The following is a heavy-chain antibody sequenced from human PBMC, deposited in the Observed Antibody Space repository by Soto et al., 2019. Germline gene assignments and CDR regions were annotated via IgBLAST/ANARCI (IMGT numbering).Heavy chain of an antibody. D-gene: IGHD3-22*01. V-gene: IGHV3-30-3*01. CDR1: GFTFSSYA. CDR3: ARDGPRYDSSGPIDY. CDR2: ISYDGSNK. J-gene: IGHJ4*02. Sequence: LRLSCAASGFTFSSYAMHWVRQAPGKGLEWVAVISYDGSNKYYADSVKGRFTISGDNSKNTLYLQMNSLRAEDTAVYYCARDGPRYDSSGPIDYWGQGTLVTVSS.